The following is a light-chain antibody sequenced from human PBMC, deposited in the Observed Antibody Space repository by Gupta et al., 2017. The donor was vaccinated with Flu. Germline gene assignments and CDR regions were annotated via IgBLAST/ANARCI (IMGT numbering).Light chain of an antibody. CDR3: AAWDDSLNGWV. J-gene: IGLJ3*02. V-gene: IGLV1-44*01. CDR1: SSNIGSNT. CDR2: SNN. Sequence: QSVLTQPPPASGPPGQRVTISCSGSSSNIGSNTVNWYQQPPGTAPKLLIYSNNQRPSGVPYRFSGSKSGTSASLAISGLQSEDEADYYCAAWDDSLNGWVFGGGTKLTVL.